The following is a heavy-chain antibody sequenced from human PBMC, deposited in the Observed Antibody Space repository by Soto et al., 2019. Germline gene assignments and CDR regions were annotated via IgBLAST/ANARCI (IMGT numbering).Heavy chain of an antibody. CDR1: GFTFRSYA. D-gene: IGHD6-13*01. Sequence: EVQLLESGGGLVQPGGSLRLSCAPSGFTFRSYAISWVLQAPGKGLKWVSAIIGRGGSTYYADSVKGRFTISRDKSKNTLYLQMNSLSAEDTAVYYCAKATRIAAATEVYWGQGTLFNVSS. CDR3: AKATRIAAATEVY. J-gene: IGHJ4*02. V-gene: IGHV3-23*01. CDR2: IIGRGGST.